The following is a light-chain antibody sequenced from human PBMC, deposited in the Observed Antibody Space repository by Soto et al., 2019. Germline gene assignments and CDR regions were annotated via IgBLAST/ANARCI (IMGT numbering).Light chain of an antibody. V-gene: IGKV1-39*01. CDR1: QTITTY. CDR3: QQGHSTPWT. J-gene: IGKJ1*01. Sequence: DIQMTQSPSSLSASVGDRVTITCRASQTITTYLNWYQQKPGKAPQLLIYGASILQSGVPSRFTGSGSGTDVTLTISSLQPEDFATYHCQQGHSTPWTFGQGTKVEIK. CDR2: GAS.